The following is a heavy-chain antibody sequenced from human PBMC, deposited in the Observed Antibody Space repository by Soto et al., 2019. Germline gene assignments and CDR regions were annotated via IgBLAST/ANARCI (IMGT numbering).Heavy chain of an antibody. CDR1: GGSFSGYY. CDR2: INHSGST. CDR3: MVRGVINY. V-gene: IGHV4-34*01. Sequence: SETLSLTCAVYGGSFSGYYWSWIRQPPGKGLEWIGEINHSGSTNYNPSLKSRVTISVDTSKNQFSLKLSSVTAADTAVYYCMVRGVINYWGQGTLVTVSS. J-gene: IGHJ4*02. D-gene: IGHD3-10*01.